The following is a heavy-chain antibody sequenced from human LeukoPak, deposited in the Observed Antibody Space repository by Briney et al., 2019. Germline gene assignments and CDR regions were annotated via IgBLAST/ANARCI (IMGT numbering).Heavy chain of an antibody. D-gene: IGHD6-13*01. CDR3: ASAASYGSSWSTFDY. V-gene: IGHV3-21*06. CDR1: GFTLSRHG. Sequence: GGSLRLSCAASGFTLSRHGMNWVRQAPGKGLEWVSSISSSGSKIYYADSVKGRFTISRDIAKNSLFLQMNSLRAEDTAVYYCASAASYGSSWSTFDYWGQGTLVTVSS. J-gene: IGHJ4*02. CDR2: ISSSGSKI.